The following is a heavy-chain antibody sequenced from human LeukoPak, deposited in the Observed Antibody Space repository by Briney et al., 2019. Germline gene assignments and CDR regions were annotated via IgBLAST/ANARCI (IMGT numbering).Heavy chain of an antibody. Sequence: GESLKISCMGSGYSFTTYWISWVRQMPGKGPEWMGIMYPGDSDIRYNPTFEGQVTISADKSISTAYLQWSSLKASDTAMYYCARGGYCTNGVCHHPLQYYYYALDVWGQGTTVTVSS. CDR2: MYPGDSDI. CDR3: ARGGYCTNGVCHHPLQYYYYALDV. CDR1: GYSFTTYW. J-gene: IGHJ6*02. D-gene: IGHD2-8*01. V-gene: IGHV5-51*01.